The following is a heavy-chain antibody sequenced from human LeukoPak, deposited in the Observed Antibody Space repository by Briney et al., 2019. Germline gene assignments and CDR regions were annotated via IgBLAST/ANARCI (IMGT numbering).Heavy chain of an antibody. CDR1: GGSFSGYY. CDR2: INHSGST. Sequence: SETLSLTCAVYGGSFSGYYWSSIRQPPGKGLEWIGEINHSGSTNYNPSLKSRVTISVDTSKNQFSLKLSSVTAADTAVYYCARGVSSGWRNYYYYGMDVWGKGTTVTVSS. V-gene: IGHV4-34*01. D-gene: IGHD6-19*01. J-gene: IGHJ6*04. CDR3: ARGVSSGWRNYYYYGMDV.